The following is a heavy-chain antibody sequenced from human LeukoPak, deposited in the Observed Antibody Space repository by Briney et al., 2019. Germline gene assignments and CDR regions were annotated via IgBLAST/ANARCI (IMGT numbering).Heavy chain of an antibody. CDR2: ISSRSSDI. V-gene: IGHV3-21*01. Sequence: PGGCLRLSCAGSGFSFSRHSMDWVRQAPGKGLEWVSSISSRSSDIYYADSVKGRFIISRDNAKNSLYLQMNSLRAEDTAVYYCAKEGYSYGFDYWGQGTLVTVSS. J-gene: IGHJ4*02. CDR1: GFSFSRHS. D-gene: IGHD5-18*01. CDR3: AKEGYSYGFDY.